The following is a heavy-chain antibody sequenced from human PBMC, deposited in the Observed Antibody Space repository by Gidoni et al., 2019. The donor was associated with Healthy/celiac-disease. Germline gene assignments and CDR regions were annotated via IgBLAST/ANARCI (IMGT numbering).Heavy chain of an antibody. Sequence: QVQLVESGGGVVQPGRSLRLSCAASGFTFSSYGMHWVRQAPGKGLEWVAVISYDGSNKYYADSVKGRFTISRDNSKNTLYLQMNSLRAEDTAVYYCAKDTHYDYVWGSYRYGDYWGQGTLVTVSS. D-gene: IGHD3-16*02. CDR1: GFTFSSYG. CDR2: ISYDGSNK. J-gene: IGHJ4*02. V-gene: IGHV3-30*18. CDR3: AKDTHYDYVWGSYRYGDY.